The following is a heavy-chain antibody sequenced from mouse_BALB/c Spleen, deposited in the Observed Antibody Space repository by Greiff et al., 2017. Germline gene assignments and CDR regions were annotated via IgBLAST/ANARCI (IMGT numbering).Heavy chain of an antibody. CDR2: ISYDGSN. CDR1: GYSITSGYY. V-gene: IGHV3-6*02. J-gene: IGHJ3*01. CDR3: ASIYDGYYPAWFAY. Sequence: EVQLQESGPGLVKPSQSLSLTCSVTGYSITSGYYWNWIRQFPGNKLEWMGYISYDGSNNYNPSLKNRISITRDTSKNQFFLKLNSVTTEDTATYYCASIYDGYYPAWFAYWGQGTLVTVSA. D-gene: IGHD2-3*01.